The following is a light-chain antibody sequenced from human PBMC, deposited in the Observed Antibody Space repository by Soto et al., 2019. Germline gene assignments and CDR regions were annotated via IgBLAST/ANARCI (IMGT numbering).Light chain of an antibody. CDR1: SSNIGAGYD. CDR2: GNS. CDR3: QSYDSSLSGYV. V-gene: IGLV1-40*01. Sequence: QSVLTQPPSVSGAPGQRVTISCTGSSSNIGAGYDVHWYQQLPGTAPKPLIYGNSNRPSGVPDRFSGSKSGTSASLAITGLQAEDEADYYCQSYDSSLSGYVFGTGNKVTVL. J-gene: IGLJ1*01.